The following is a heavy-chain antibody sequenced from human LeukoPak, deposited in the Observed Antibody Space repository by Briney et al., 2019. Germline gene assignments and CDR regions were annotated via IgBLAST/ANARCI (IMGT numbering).Heavy chain of an antibody. D-gene: IGHD2-2*01. J-gene: IGHJ5*02. CDR2: ISSSSSYI. CDR3: ARGGIVVPAPRFDP. Sequence: NPGGSLRLSCAASGFTFSSYSMNWVRQAPGKGLEWVSSISSSSSYIYYADSVKGRFTFSRDNAKNSLYLQMNSLRAEDTAVYYCARGGIVVPAPRFDPWGQGTLVTVSS. V-gene: IGHV3-21*01. CDR1: GFTFSSYS.